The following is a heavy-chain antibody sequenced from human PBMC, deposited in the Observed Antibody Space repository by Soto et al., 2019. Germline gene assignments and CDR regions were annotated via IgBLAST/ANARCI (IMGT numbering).Heavy chain of an antibody. Sequence: EVQLFESGGGLVQPGGSLRLSCAASGFTFSGYAMNWVRQAPGKGLEWVSVITGSGSTTYYADSVKGRFTISRDNAKNSLYLQMNSLRDEDTAVYYCAREVKRITMVRGVRGYFDYWGQGTLVTVSS. D-gene: IGHD3-10*01. CDR1: GFTFSGYA. CDR3: AREVKRITMVRGVRGYFDY. CDR2: ITGSGSTT. J-gene: IGHJ4*02. V-gene: IGHV3-23*01.